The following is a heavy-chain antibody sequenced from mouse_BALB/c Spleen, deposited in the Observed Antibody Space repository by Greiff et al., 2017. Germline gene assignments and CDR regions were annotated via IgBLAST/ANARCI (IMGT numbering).Heavy chain of an antibody. CDR1: GFSLTSYG. D-gene: IGHD6-2*01. V-gene: IGHV2-9*02. Sequence: QVQLKESGPGLVAPSQSLSITCTVSGFSLTSYGVHWVRQPPGKGLEWLGVIWAGGSTNYNSALMSRLSISKDNSKSQVFLKMNSLQTDDTAMYYCARDLHGSLAYWGQGTLVTVSA. J-gene: IGHJ3*01. CDR3: ARDLHGSLAY. CDR2: IWAGGST.